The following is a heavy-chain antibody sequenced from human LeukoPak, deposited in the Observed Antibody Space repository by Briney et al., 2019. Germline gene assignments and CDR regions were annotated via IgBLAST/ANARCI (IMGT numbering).Heavy chain of an antibody. CDR3: ARRQSTGWYFDY. D-gene: IGHD6-19*01. CDR2: IYHSGST. CDR1: GDSISKYY. Sequence: SETLSLTCTVSGDSISKYYWSWIRQPPGKGLEWIGYIYHSGSTNYNPSLKSRVTISVDTSKNQFSLRLSSVTAADTAVYYCARRQSTGWYFDYWGQGTLVTVSS. J-gene: IGHJ4*02. V-gene: IGHV4-59*08.